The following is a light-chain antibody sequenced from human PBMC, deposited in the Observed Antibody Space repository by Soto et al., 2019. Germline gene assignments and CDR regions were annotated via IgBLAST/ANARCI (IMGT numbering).Light chain of an antibody. Sequence: EIVLTQSPATLSLSPGERATLSCRASQSVSSYLAWYQQKPGQAPRLLIYGASSRATGIPDRFSGSGSGTDFTLTISRLEPEDFAVYYCQQYGSSPTFGGGTKVDTK. CDR1: QSVSSY. CDR2: GAS. CDR3: QQYGSSPT. J-gene: IGKJ4*01. V-gene: IGKV3-20*01.